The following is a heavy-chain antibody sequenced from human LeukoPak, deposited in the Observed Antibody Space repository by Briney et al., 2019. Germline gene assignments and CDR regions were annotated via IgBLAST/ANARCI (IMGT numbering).Heavy chain of an antibody. CDR1: GFSFTSFW. J-gene: IGHJ5*02. V-gene: IGHV5-51*01. CDR3: ARHPPYVSSSAFFDP. Sequence: GESLKISCKTSGFSFTSFWIAWVLQMPGKGLEWIGMLHPGDSDTTYSPSSQGQVIISADTSISTAYLQLTRLQASDTAIYYCARHPPYVSSSAFFDPWGQGTLVTVAS. CDR2: LHPGDSDT. D-gene: IGHD3-10*02.